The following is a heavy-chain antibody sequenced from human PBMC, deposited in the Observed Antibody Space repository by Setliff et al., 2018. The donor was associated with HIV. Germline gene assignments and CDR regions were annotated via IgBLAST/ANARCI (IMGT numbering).Heavy chain of an antibody. CDR1: GDSISSGGYY. CDR2: IYYSGAT. Sequence: NPSETLSLTCTVSGDSISSGGYYWSWIRQLPGKGLEWIGYIYYSGATYYNPSLKNRVTISLDTSKSQFSLKLTSVTAADTALYYCARGRGAKGGYDYFGSWGQGTLVTVSS. J-gene: IGHJ4*02. CDR3: ARGRGAKGGYDYFGS. D-gene: IGHD5-12*01. V-gene: IGHV4-31*03.